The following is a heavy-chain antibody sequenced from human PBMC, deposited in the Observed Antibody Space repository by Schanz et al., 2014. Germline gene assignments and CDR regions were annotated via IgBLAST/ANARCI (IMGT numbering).Heavy chain of an antibody. CDR3: AGGEYQLLYGN. J-gene: IGHJ4*02. CDR2: ISGSGAST. D-gene: IGHD2-2*02. Sequence: DVQLVDSGGGLVQPGGSLRLSCVASGVTFSSYAMSWVRQASGKGLEWVSAISGSGASTYYADSVKGRFTISRDNAKNSLFLQMNSLRAEDTAVYYCAGGEYQLLYGNWGQGTLVTVSS. CDR1: GVTFSSYA. V-gene: IGHV3-23*04.